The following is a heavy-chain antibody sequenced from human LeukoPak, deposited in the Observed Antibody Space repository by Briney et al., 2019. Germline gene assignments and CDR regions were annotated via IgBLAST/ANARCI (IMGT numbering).Heavy chain of an antibody. CDR3: ARASWGPFGLYYYYGMDV. V-gene: IGHV4-59*01. Sequence: SETLSLTCTVSGGSISSYYWRWLRQPPGKGLEWIGYIYYSGSTNYNPSLKSRVTISVDTSKNQFSLKLSSVTAADTAVSYCARASWGPFGLYYYYGMDVWGQGTTVTVSS. CDR1: GGSISSYY. CDR2: IYYSGST. D-gene: IGHD7-27*01. J-gene: IGHJ6*02.